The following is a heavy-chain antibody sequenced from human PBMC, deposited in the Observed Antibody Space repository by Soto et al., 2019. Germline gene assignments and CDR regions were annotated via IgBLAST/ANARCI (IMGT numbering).Heavy chain of an antibody. CDR1: GFSFSNHD. V-gene: IGHV3-13*01. CDR3: VRVNADAYDV. Sequence: GGSLRLSCAASGFSFSNHDMHWVRQPKGKGLEWVSGITTGGNAYFADSVKGRFSISRENAKNSFYLQTSSLRAEDTAMYYCVRVNADAYDVWGQGTXVTVSS. CDR2: ITTGGNA. J-gene: IGHJ3*01.